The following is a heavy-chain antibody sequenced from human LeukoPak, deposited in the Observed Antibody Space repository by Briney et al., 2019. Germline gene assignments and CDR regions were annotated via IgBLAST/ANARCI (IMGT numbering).Heavy chain of an antibody. CDR2: IYYSGST. J-gene: IGHJ4*02. V-gene: IGHV4-39*01. D-gene: IGHD3-22*01. CDR3: ASPRYYYDSSGTDFDY. Sequence: SETLSLTCTVSGGPISRSSYYWGWIRQPPGKGLEWIGSIYYSGSTYYNPSLKSRVTISVDTSKNQFSLKLSSVTAADTAVYYCASPRYYYDSSGTDFDYWGQGTLVTVSS. CDR1: GGPISRSSYY.